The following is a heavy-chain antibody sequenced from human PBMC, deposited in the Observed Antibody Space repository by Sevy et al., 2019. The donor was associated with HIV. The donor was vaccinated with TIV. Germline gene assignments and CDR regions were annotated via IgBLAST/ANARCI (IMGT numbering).Heavy chain of an antibody. CDR3: ARLSGYSSSWSYFDY. V-gene: IGHV3-48*01. J-gene: IGHJ4*02. CDR2: ISSSSGTI. Sequence: GGSLRLSCTASGFTFSSYSMNWVRQAPGKGLEWVSYISSSSGTIYYADSVKGRFTISRDNAKNSLYLQMNSLRAEDTAVYYCARLSGYSSSWSYFDYWGQGTLVTVSS. CDR1: GFTFSSYS. D-gene: IGHD6-13*01.